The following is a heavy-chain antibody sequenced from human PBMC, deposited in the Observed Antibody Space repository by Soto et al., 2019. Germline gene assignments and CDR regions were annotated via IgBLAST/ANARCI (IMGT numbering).Heavy chain of an antibody. CDR3: ARQAYGDTSDY. D-gene: IGHD4-17*01. CDR2: IIPILGIA. J-gene: IGHJ4*02. V-gene: IGHV1-69*02. Sequence: QVQLVQSGAEVKKPGSSVKVSCKASGGTFSSYTISWVRQAPGQGLEWMGRIIPILGIANYAQKFQGRVTITADKSTSTAYMELSSLRSEDTSVYYCARQAYGDTSDYCGQGTLVNVSS. CDR1: GGTFSSYT.